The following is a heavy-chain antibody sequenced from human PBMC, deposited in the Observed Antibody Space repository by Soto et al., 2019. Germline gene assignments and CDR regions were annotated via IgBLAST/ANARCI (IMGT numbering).Heavy chain of an antibody. Sequence: SETLSLTCSVSGGSINSYWWSWIRQPAGKGLEWIGRVYSCGTTDYNPSLNSRATLSVETSKNQFSLKLSSVTAADTAVYYCARDIGSYAYGEGYWGQGIQVTVSS. CDR2: VYSCGTT. V-gene: IGHV4-4*07. CDR3: ARDIGSYAYGEGY. D-gene: IGHD3-10*01. CDR1: GGSINSYW. J-gene: IGHJ4*02.